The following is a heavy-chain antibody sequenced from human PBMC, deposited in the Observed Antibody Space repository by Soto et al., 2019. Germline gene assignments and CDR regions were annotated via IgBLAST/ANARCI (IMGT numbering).Heavy chain of an antibody. CDR3: ARDSVNPNFEYSSSWDY. CDR2: ISAYNGNT. CDR1: GYTFTSYG. V-gene: IGHV1-18*01. Sequence: ASVKVSCKASGYTFTSYGISWVRQAPGQGLEWMGWISAYNGNTNYAQKLQGRVTMTTDTSTSTAYMELRSLRSDDTAVYYCARDSVNPNFEYSSSWDYWGQGTLVTVSS. D-gene: IGHD6-6*01. J-gene: IGHJ4*02.